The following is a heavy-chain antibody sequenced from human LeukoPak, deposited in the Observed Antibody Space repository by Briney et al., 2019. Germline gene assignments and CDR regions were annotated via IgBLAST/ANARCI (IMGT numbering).Heavy chain of an antibody. J-gene: IGHJ3*02. V-gene: IGHV4-38-2*02. CDR3: ARDRVASIYEAFDI. D-gene: IGHD5-12*01. CDR2: IYHSGIT. CDR1: GYSISSGYS. Sequence: SETLSLTCSVSGYSISSGYSWGWIRQPPGKRLEWIGTIYHSGITYYNPSLKSRLTVSLDTSKNQFSLKLRSVTAADTAVYHCARDRVASIYEAFDIWGQGTVVTVSS.